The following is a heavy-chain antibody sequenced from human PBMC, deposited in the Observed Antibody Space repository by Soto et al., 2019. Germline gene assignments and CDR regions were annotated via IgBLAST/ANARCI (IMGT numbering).Heavy chain of an antibody. V-gene: IGHV1-2*02. J-gene: IGHJ5*02. Sequence: GASVKVSCKASGYTFSGNYMHWVRQAPGQGLEWMGWINPNSGGTNYAQKFQGRVTMTRDTSISTAYMELSRLRSDDTAVYYCARAPYCSGGSCYDWFDPWGQGTLVTVS. CDR1: GYTFSGNY. CDR2: INPNSGGT. CDR3: ARAPYCSGGSCYDWFDP. D-gene: IGHD2-15*01.